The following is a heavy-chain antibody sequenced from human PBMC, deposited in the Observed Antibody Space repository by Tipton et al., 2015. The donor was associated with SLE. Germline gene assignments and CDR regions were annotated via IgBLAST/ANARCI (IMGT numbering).Heavy chain of an antibody. CDR3: ARTSPSIAARAFDI. CDR1: GYTFTSYD. CDR2: MNPNSGNT. J-gene: IGHJ3*02. Sequence: QLVQSGPEVKKPGASVKVSCKASGYTFTSYDINWVRQATGQGLEWMGWMNPNSGNTGYAQKFQGRVTMTRNTSISTAYMELSSLGSEDTAVYYGARTSPSIAARAFDIWGQGTMVTVSS. D-gene: IGHD6-6*01. V-gene: IGHV1-8*01.